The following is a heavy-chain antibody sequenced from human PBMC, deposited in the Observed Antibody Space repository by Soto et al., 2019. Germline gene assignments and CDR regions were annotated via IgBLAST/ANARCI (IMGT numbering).Heavy chain of an antibody. V-gene: IGHV1-69*01. D-gene: IGHD5-12*01. CDR1: GGTFSSYA. CDR2: IIPIFGTA. J-gene: IGHJ5*02. CDR3: ATDFGGYRFAP. Sequence: QVQLVQSGAEVKKPGSSVKVSCKASGGTFSSYAISWVRQAPGQGLEWMGGIIPIFGTANYAQKFQGRVTITAHESTSTAYMQLRSLRSEQTAVYYCATDFGGYRFAPWGQGTLVPVSS.